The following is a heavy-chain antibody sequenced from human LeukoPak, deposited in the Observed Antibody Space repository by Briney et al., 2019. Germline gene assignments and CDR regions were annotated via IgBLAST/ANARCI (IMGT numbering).Heavy chain of an antibody. Sequence: GGSLRLSCAASGFTFSSYGMHWVRQAPGKGLEWVAVISYDGSNKYYADSVKGRFTISRDNSKNTLYLQMNSLRAEDTAVYYCAKAYLVERGAFDIWGQGTMVTVSS. J-gene: IGHJ3*02. D-gene: IGHD1-1*01. CDR1: GFTFSSYG. CDR3: AKAYLVERGAFDI. CDR2: ISYDGSNK. V-gene: IGHV3-30*18.